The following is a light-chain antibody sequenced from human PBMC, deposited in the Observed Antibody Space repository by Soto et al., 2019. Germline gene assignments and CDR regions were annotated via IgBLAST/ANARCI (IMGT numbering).Light chain of an antibody. CDR3: QQYESYPWT. CDR2: AAS. V-gene: IGKV1-5*01. CDR1: QYMTGW. Sequence: DIQMTQSPSTLSASIGDRVIISCRASQYMTGWLAWFQQKPGKAPELLIYAASILESGVPSRFSGRGSGTEFTLAISGLQPDDFATYYCQQYESYPWTFGQGTKVEIK. J-gene: IGKJ1*01.